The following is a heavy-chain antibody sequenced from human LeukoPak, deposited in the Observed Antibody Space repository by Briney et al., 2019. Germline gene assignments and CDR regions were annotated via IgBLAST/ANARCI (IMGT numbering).Heavy chain of an antibody. CDR3: ARDVAY. D-gene: IGHD5-12*01. Sequence: GGSLRLSCAASGFTFSSYSMNWVRQAPGKGLEWVSYISSSSSTIYYADSVKGRFTVSRDNAKNSLYLQMNSLRAEDTAVYYCARDVAYWGQGTLVTVSS. CDR1: GFTFSSYS. J-gene: IGHJ4*02. V-gene: IGHV3-48*01. CDR2: ISSSSSTI.